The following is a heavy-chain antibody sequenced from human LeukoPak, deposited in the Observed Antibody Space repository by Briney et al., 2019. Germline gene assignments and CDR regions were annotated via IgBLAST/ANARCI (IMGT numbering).Heavy chain of an antibody. V-gene: IGHV1-2*02. J-gene: IGHJ4*02. CDR1: GYTFTGYY. D-gene: IGHD6-19*01. CDR2: INPNSGGT. Sequence: ASVKVSCKASGYTFTGYYMHWVRQAPGQGLEWMGWINPNSGGTNYAQKFQGRVTMTRDTSISTAYMELSRPRSDDTAVYYCASESIAVAGPDYWGQGTLVTVSS. CDR3: ASESIAVAGPDY.